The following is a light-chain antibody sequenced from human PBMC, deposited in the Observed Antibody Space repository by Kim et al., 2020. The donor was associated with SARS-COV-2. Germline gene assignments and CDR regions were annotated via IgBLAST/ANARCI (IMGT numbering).Light chain of an antibody. Sequence: EIVLTQSPGTLSLSPGERATLSCRASQSVSSSYLAWYQQKPGQAPRLLIDGASSRATGIPDRFSGSASGTDFTLTISRLEPEDFAVYYCQQYGSSPWTFGQGTKVDIK. J-gene: IGKJ1*01. CDR1: QSVSSSY. CDR2: GAS. CDR3: QQYGSSPWT. V-gene: IGKV3-20*01.